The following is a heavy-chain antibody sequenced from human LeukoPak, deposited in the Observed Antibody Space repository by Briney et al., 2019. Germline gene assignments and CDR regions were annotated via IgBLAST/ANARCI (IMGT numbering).Heavy chain of an antibody. CDR3: ATGRLTIFGVVIRLDY. D-gene: IGHD3-3*01. J-gene: IGHJ4*02. Sequence: ASVKVSCKASGYTFTSYDINRVRQATGQGLEWMGWMNPNSGNTGYAQKFQGRVTMTRNTSISTAYMELSSLRSEDTAVYYCATGRLTIFGVVIRLDYWGQGTLVTVSS. CDR1: GYTFTSYD. CDR2: MNPNSGNT. V-gene: IGHV1-8*01.